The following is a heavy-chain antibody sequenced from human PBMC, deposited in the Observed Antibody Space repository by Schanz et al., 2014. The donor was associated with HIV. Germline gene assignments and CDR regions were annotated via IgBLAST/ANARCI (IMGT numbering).Heavy chain of an antibody. CDR1: GFTFSSYA. Sequence: EVQLLESGGGLVQPGGSLRLSCAASGFTFSSYAMSWVRQAPGKGLEWVSALSGSGGNTYYADSVKGRFTISRDNSRNTRYLQMNSLRAEDTAVYYCAKEEQQLGGVGGYHFDYWGQGTLVTVSS. CDR3: AKEEQQLGGVGGYHFDY. V-gene: IGHV3-23*01. D-gene: IGHD6-13*01. J-gene: IGHJ4*02. CDR2: LSGSGGNT.